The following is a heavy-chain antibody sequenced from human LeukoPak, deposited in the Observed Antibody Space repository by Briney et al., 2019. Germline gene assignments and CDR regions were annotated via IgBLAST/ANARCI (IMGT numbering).Heavy chain of an antibody. CDR1: GYTFTSYY. V-gene: IGHV1-46*01. CDR3: ARERVPAYYDYVWGSYRPPQVLEY. CDR2: INPSGGST. D-gene: IGHD3-16*02. J-gene: IGHJ4*02. Sequence: ASVKVSCKASGYTFTSYYMHWVRQAPGQGLEWMGIINPSGGSTSYAQKFQGRVTMTRDTSTSTVYMELSSLRSEDTAVYYCARERVPAYYDYVWGSYRPPQVLEYWGQGTLVTVSS.